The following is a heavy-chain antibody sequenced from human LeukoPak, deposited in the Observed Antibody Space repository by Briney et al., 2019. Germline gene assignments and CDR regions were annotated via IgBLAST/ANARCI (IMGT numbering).Heavy chain of an antibody. V-gene: IGHV3-30-3*01. D-gene: IGHD3-22*01. CDR3: ARDRSYYDSSGYYYKYLWYFDL. Sequence: GGSLRLSCAASGFTFSSYAMHWVRQAPGKGLEWVAVISYDGSNKYYADSVKGRFTISRDNAKNSLYLQMNSLRDEDTAVYYCARDRSYYDSSGYYYKYLWYFDLWGRGTLVTVSS. CDR1: GFTFSSYA. CDR2: ISYDGSNK. J-gene: IGHJ2*01.